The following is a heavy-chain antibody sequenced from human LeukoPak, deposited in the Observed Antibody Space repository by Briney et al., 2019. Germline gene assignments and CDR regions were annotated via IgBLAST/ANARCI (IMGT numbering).Heavy chain of an antibody. D-gene: IGHD1-1*01. CDR3: VRDPSGSGFAFDS. CDR2: IWFDGGNI. Sequence: GGSLRLSCAASGFIFSNDAMHWVRQAPGKGLEWVAFIWFDGGNIHDAGSVKCRFTISRDNSEDTLYLQMNSLRAEDTAVYYCVRDPSGSGFAFDSWGQGALVTVSS. V-gene: IGHV3-33*01. J-gene: IGHJ4*02. CDR1: GFIFSNDA.